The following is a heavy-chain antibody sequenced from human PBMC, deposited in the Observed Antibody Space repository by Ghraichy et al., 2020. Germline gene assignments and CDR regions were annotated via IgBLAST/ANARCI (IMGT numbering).Heavy chain of an antibody. V-gene: IGHV3-30*18. D-gene: IGHD3-22*01. J-gene: IGHJ4*02. CDR2: ISNDGSNK. Sequence: GGSLRLSCAASGFTFSSYGMHWLHPAPGKGLEWVAVISNDGSNKYYADSVKGLFTISRDNYKNTLYLQMSSLRAEETAVYYWAKASYDSTTNYWGRFEDYWGQGTLVTVSS. CDR1: GFTFSSYG. CDR3: AKASYDSTTNYWGRFEDY.